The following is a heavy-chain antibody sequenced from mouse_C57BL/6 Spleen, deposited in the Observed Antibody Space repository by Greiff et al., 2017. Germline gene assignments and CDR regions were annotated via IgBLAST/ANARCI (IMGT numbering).Heavy chain of an antibody. V-gene: IGHV1-15*01. Sequence: QVQLKESGAELVRPGASVTLSCKASGYTFTDYEMHWVKQTPVHGLEWIGAIDPETGGTAYNQKFKGKAILTADKSSSTAYMELRSLTSEDSAVYYCTRRGITTVVARYAMDYWGQGTSVTVSS. J-gene: IGHJ4*01. CDR1: GYTFTDYE. CDR2: IDPETGGT. CDR3: TRRGITTVVARYAMDY. D-gene: IGHD1-1*01.